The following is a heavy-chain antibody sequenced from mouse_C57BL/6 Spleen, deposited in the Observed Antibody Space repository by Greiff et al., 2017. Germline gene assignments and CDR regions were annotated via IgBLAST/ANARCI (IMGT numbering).Heavy chain of an antibody. CDR2: IYPGDGDT. J-gene: IGHJ2*01. D-gene: IGHD2-5*01. CDR1: GYAFSSSW. CDR3: ARGYYSNYQYCDY. Sequence: QVQLQQSGPELVKPGASVKISCKASGYAFSSSWMNWVKQRPGKGLEWIGRIYPGDGDTNYNGKFKGKATLTADKSSSTAYMQLSSLTSEDSAVYFCARGYYSNYQYCDYWGQGTTLTVSS. V-gene: IGHV1-82*01.